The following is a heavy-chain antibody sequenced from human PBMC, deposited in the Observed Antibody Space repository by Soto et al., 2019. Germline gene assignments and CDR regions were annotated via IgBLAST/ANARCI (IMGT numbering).Heavy chain of an antibody. D-gene: IGHD5-12*01. CDR3: AKGPAGYSGYDQFDY. J-gene: IGHJ4*02. Sequence: PGGSLRLSCAASGFTFSSYAMSWVRQAPGKGLEWVSAISGSGGSTYYADSVKGRFTISRDNSKNTLYLQMNSLRAEDTAVYYCAKGPAGYSGYDQFDYWGQGTLVTVSS. V-gene: IGHV3-23*01. CDR1: GFTFSSYA. CDR2: ISGSGGST.